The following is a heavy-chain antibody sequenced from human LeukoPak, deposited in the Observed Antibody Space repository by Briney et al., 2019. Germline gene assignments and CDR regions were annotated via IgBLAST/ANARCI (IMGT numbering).Heavy chain of an antibody. V-gene: IGHV4-34*01. CDR3: ARGGRIVVVVAARRYNWFDP. Sequence: PSETLSPACAVYGGSFSGYYWSWIRQPPGKGLEWIGEINHSGSTNYNPSLKSRVTISVDTSKNQFSLKLSSVTAADTAVYYCARGGRIVVVVAARRYNWFDPWGQGTLVTVSS. CDR2: INHSGST. D-gene: IGHD2-15*01. J-gene: IGHJ5*02. CDR1: GGSFSGYY.